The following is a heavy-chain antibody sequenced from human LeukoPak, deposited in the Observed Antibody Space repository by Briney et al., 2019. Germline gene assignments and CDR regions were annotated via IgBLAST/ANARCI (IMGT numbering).Heavy chain of an antibody. J-gene: IGHJ5*02. CDR2: ISGYNGNT. Sequence: ASVKVSCKASGYTFTSYGISWVRQAPGQGLEWMGWISGYNGNTNYAQKFQGRVTMTTDTSTNTAYMELRSLRSDDTAVYYCTREATGYSWFDPWGPGTLVTVSS. D-gene: IGHD3-9*01. V-gene: IGHV1-18*01. CDR3: TREATGYSWFDP. CDR1: GYTFTSYG.